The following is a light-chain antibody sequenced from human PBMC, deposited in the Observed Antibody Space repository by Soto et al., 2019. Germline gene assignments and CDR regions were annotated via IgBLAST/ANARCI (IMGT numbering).Light chain of an antibody. CDR1: SSDVGGYNY. Sequence: QSALTQPACVSGSPGQSITISCTGTSSDVGGYNYVSWYQHHPGKAPKLMIYDVSNRPSGVSNRFSGSKSGNTASLTISGLQAEDEAEYYCSSYTSSSTVVFGGGTQLTVL. J-gene: IGLJ2*01. V-gene: IGLV2-14*03. CDR2: DVS. CDR3: SSYTSSSTVV.